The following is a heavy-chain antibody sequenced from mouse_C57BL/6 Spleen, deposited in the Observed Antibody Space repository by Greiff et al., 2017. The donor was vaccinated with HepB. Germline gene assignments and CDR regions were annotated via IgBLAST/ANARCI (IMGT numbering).Heavy chain of an antibody. CDR2: INPSNGGT. CDR1: GYTFTSYW. V-gene: IGHV1-53*01. D-gene: IGHD2-4*01. Sequence: QVQLQQPGTELVKPGASVKLSCKASGYTFTSYWMHWVKQRPGQGLEWIGNINPSNGGTNYNEKLKSKATLTVYKSSSTAYMQLSSLTSEYSAVYCCARTEDYPWAMDYWGQGTSVTVSS. CDR3: ARTEDYPWAMDY. J-gene: IGHJ4*01.